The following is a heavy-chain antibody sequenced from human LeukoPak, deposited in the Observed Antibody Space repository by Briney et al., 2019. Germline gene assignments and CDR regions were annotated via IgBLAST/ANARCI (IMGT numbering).Heavy chain of an antibody. CDR3: AREDIVVVPAATAPAYYYGMDV. V-gene: IGHV3-74*01. D-gene: IGHD2-2*01. J-gene: IGHJ6*02. CDR1: GFTFSSNW. Sequence: TGGSLRLSCAASGFTFSSNWMHWVRQAPGKGLVWVSRINEDGSTTNYADSVKGRSTIFRDNAKNTLYLQMNSLRAEDTAVYYCAREDIVVVPAATAPAYYYGMDVWGQGTTVTVSS. CDR2: INEDGSTT.